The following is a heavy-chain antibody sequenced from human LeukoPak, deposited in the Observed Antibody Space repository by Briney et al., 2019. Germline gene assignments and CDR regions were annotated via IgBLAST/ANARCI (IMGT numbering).Heavy chain of an antibody. CDR3: ASLPTVYSRGYLAL. CDR2: IYYGGST. J-gene: IGHJ4*02. Sequence: SETLSLTCTVSGGSINSTSYYWGWIRQPPGKGLEWIGSIYYGGSTYYNPSLKSRVTILVDVDTSKNQFSLKLSSVTAADTAVYYCASLPTVYSRGYLALWGQGTLVTVSP. V-gene: IGHV4-39*07. D-gene: IGHD3-22*01. CDR1: GGSINSTSYY.